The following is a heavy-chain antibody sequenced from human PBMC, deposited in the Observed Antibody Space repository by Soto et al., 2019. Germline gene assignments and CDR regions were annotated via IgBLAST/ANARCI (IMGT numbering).Heavy chain of an antibody. CDR2: INPIFGTT. Sequence: SVKVSCKASGCTFSSYAISWVGQAPGQGLEWMGWINPIFGTTNYAQKFQGRVTMTTGTTTSTAYMELRSLRTDDTAVSYCARDSSSGWLDYWGQGTLVTVSS. J-gene: IGHJ4*02. CDR1: GCTFSSYA. V-gene: IGHV1-69*05. D-gene: IGHD6-19*01. CDR3: ARDSSSGWLDY.